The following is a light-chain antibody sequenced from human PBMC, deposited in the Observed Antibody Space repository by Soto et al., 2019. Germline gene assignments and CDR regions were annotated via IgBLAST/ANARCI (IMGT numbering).Light chain of an antibody. J-gene: IGKJ1*01. V-gene: IGKV1-5*03. CDR3: QPYNSYSEA. Sequence: DIQMTQSPSTLSGSVGDRVTITCRASQTISSWLAWYQQKPGQAPKLLIYKASTLKSGVPSRFSGSGSGTAFTLNISSLQPDDFATYSCQPYNSYSEAFGQGTKVELK. CDR1: QTISSW. CDR2: KAS.